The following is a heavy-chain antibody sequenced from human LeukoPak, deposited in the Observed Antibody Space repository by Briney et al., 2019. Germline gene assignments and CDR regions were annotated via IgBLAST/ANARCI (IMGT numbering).Heavy chain of an antibody. Sequence: SETLSLTCTVSGGSISSYYWSWIRQPPGKGLEWIGYIYYSGSTNYNPSLKSRVTISVDTSKNQFSLKLSSVTAADTAVYYCARWGDSSWLTFDYWGQGTLVTVSS. D-gene: IGHD6-13*01. CDR1: GGSISSYY. V-gene: IGHV4-59*08. CDR3: ARWGDSSWLTFDY. J-gene: IGHJ4*02. CDR2: IYYSGST.